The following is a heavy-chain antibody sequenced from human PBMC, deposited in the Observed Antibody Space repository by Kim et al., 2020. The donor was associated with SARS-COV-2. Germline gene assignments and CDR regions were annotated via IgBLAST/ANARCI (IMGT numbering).Heavy chain of an antibody. J-gene: IGHJ4*02. D-gene: IGHD3-10*01. Sequence: SETLSLTCTVSGGSINNYFWSWIRQPPGKGLEWIGCIHYSGKTNYNPSLKSRVTISVDTSKNQFSLKLTSVTAADTAVYFCARNYYGPGNFYETPAIDYWGQGTLVTVSS. CDR1: GGSINNYF. CDR2: IHYSGKT. V-gene: IGHV4-59*08. CDR3: ARNYYGPGNFYETPAIDY.